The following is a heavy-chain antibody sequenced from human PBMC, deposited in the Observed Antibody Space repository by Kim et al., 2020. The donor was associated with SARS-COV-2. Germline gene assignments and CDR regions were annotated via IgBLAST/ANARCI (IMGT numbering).Heavy chain of an antibody. D-gene: IGHD3-16*01. CDR1: GFTFSSCA. Sequence: GGSLRLSCAASGFTFSSCAMSWVRQAPGKGLEWVSAIGTTVAVTFYADSVKGRFIISRDNSKSTLYLQMSSLRADDTAVYYCAKDGSWGGFDSWGQGTLV. CDR3: AKDGSWGGFDS. CDR2: IGTTVAVT. V-gene: IGHV3-23*01. J-gene: IGHJ4*02.